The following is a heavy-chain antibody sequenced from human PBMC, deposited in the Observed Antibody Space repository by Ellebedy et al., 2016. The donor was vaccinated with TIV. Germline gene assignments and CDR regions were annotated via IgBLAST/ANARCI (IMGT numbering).Heavy chain of an antibody. CDR2: ISYDGSNK. Sequence: GESLKISCAASGFTFSSYGMHWVRQAPGKGLEWVAVISYDGSNKYYADSVKGRFTISRDNSKNTLYLQMNSLRAEDTAVYYCAKDWDSSSWYGGYFDYWGQGTLVTVSS. V-gene: IGHV3-30*18. CDR1: GFTFSSYG. D-gene: IGHD6-13*01. J-gene: IGHJ4*02. CDR3: AKDWDSSSWYGGYFDY.